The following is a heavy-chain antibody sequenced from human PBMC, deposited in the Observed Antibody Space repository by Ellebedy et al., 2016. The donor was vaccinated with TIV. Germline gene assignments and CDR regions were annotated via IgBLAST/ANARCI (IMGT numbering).Heavy chain of an antibody. CDR1: GGSISNSNYY. CDR2: IYYSGST. V-gene: IGHV4-39*01. Sequence: MPSETLSLTCTVSGGSISNSNYYWGWIRQPPGKGLEWIGSIYYSGSTYYNPSLKSRVTISVDTSKNQFFLKLSSVTAADTVVYYCARHGDTSERYYYYGMDVWGQGTTVTVSS. J-gene: IGHJ6*02. CDR3: ARHGDTSERYYYYGMDV. D-gene: IGHD6-25*01.